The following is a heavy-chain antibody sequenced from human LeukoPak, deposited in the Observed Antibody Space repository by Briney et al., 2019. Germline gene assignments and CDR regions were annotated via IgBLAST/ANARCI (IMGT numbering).Heavy chain of an antibody. CDR3: ARDLYGDIGFDY. J-gene: IGHJ4*02. V-gene: IGHV1-46*01. CDR1: GYTLTELS. Sequence: ASVKVSCKVSGYTLTELSMHWVRQAPGQGLEWMGIINPSGGSTSYAQKFQGRVTMTRDTSTSTVYMELSSLRSEDTAVYYCARDLYGDIGFDYWGQGTLVTVSS. D-gene: IGHD4-17*01. CDR2: INPSGGST.